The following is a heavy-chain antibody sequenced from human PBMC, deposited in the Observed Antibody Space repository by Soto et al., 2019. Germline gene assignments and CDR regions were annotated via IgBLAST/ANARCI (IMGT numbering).Heavy chain of an antibody. D-gene: IGHD3-22*01. CDR2: IYYSGST. J-gene: IGHJ3*02. CDR1: GGSISSGGYY. CDR3: ARSNYYDSSGYAFDI. Sequence: PSETLSLTCTVSGGSISSGGYYWSWIRQHPGKGLEWIGYIYYSGSTYYNPSLKSRVTISVDTSKNQFSLKLSSVTAADTAVYYCARSNYYDSSGYAFDIWGQGTMVTVSS. V-gene: IGHV4-31*03.